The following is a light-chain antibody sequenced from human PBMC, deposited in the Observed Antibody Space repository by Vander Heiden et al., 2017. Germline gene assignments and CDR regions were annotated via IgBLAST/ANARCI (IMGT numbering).Light chain of an antibody. Sequence: QSVLTQPPSASGTPGQRVTISCSGSRSNIGSNYVYWYQQLPGPAPNLLIYRNNQRPSGVPDRFSGSKSGTSASLAISGLRSEDEADYYCAAWDDSLSGPVFGGGTKLTVL. CDR3: AAWDDSLSGPV. V-gene: IGLV1-47*01. J-gene: IGLJ3*02. CDR1: RSNIGSNY. CDR2: RNN.